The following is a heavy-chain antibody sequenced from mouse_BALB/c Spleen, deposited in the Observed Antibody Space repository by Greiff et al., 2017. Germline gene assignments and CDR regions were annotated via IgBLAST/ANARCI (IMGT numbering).Heavy chain of an antibody. CDR3: SGLLPWFAY. J-gene: IGHJ3*01. V-gene: IGHV1-54*01. CDR1: GYAFTNYL. CDR2: INPGSGGN. D-gene: IGHD2-10*01. Sequence: QVQLQQSGAELVRPGTSVKVSCKASGYAFTNYLIEWVKQRPGQGLEWIGVINPGSGGNNYNEKVKGTATLTADKSSSTAYMQLSSLTSDDSAVYFCSGLLPWFAYWGQGTLVTVSA.